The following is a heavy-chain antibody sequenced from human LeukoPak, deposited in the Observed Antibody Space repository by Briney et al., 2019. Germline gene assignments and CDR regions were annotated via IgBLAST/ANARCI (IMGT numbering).Heavy chain of an antibody. CDR3: AKDRQLTTVTIEVTDGMDV. CDR1: GFTFDDYT. Sequence: GGSLRLSCAASGFTFDDYTMHWVRQAPGKGLEWVSLISWDGGSTYYADSEKGRFTISRDNSKNSLYLQMNSLRTEDTALYYCAKDRQLTTVTIEVTDGMDVWGQGTTVTVSS. J-gene: IGHJ6*02. D-gene: IGHD4-17*01. V-gene: IGHV3-43*01. CDR2: ISWDGGST.